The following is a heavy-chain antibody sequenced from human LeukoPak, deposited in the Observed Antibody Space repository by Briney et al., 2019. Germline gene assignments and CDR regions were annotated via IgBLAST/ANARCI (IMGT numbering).Heavy chain of an antibody. CDR3: ARDSSWYGFDY. CDR1: GGSMSSYY. CDR2: IFYKGST. V-gene: IGHV4-59*01. Sequence: SGTLSLTCTVSGGSMSSYYWSWFRQPPGKKLEWVGSIFYKGSTNYNPSLKTRVTISVDTSKNQFSLKLSSVTAAATAVYYCARDSSWYGFDYWGQGTLVTVSS. J-gene: IGHJ4*02. D-gene: IGHD6-13*01.